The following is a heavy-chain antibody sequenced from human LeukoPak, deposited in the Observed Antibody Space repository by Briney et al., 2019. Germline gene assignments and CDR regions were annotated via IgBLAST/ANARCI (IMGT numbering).Heavy chain of an antibody. Sequence: SVKISCKASGGTFSSYAISWVRQAPGQGLEWMGGIIPIFGTANYAQKFQGRVTITADKSTSTAYMELSSLRSEDTAVYYSASQVRGVLYYYYYGMDVWGKGATVTVSS. J-gene: IGHJ6*04. CDR3: ASQVRGVLYYYYYGMDV. D-gene: IGHD3-10*01. V-gene: IGHV1-69*06. CDR2: IIPIFGTA. CDR1: GGTFSSYA.